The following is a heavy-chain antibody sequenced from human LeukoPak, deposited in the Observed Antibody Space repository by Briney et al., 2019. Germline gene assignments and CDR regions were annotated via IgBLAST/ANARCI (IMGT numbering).Heavy chain of an antibody. CDR1: GFTFSSYA. Sequence: GGSLRLSCAASGFTFSSYAMSWVRQAPGKGLEWVSAISGSGGTTYDADSVKGRFTISRDNSKNTLYLQMNSLRAEDTAVYYCAKDKKPSAFFDYWGQGTLVTVSS. V-gene: IGHV3-23*01. CDR3: AKDKKPSAFFDY. J-gene: IGHJ4*02. CDR2: ISGSGGTT.